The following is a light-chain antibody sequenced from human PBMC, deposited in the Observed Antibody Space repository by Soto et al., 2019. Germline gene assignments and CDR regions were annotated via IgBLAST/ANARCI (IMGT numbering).Light chain of an antibody. CDR1: QSTSTY. J-gene: IGKJ4*01. CDR2: AAS. V-gene: IGKV1-39*01. CDR3: QQSYTAPLT. Sequence: DIQMTQSPSSLSASVGDRVTISCRASQSTSTYLNWYQQKPGKAPDLLIYAASSLQSGVPPRFSGSGSGTDFTLTIMSLQPEDFATYYCQQSYTAPLTFGGGTKVEIK.